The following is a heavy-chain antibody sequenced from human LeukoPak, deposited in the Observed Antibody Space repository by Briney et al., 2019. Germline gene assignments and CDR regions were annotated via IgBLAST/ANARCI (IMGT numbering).Heavy chain of an antibody. D-gene: IGHD4-11*01. J-gene: IGHJ4*02. CDR1: GFTFSSYA. Sequence: GGSLRLSCAASGFTFSSYAMSWVRQAPGKGLEWVSAISGSGGSTYYADSVKGRFTISRDNSKNTLYLQMNSLRAEDTAVYYCARRQNSATGEGFDYWGQGTLVTVSS. V-gene: IGHV3-23*01. CDR3: ARRQNSATGEGFDY. CDR2: ISGSGGST.